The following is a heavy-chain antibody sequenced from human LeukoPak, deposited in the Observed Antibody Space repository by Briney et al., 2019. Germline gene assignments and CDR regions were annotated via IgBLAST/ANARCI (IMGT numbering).Heavy chain of an antibody. J-gene: IGHJ4*02. CDR3: ARRDDLLTVLDY. CDR2: IYPGDSDI. V-gene: IGHV5-51*01. D-gene: IGHD3-9*01. CDR1: GYSFTNYW. Sequence: GESLKISCRTSGYSFTNYWIAWVRQMPGKGLEWMGIIYPGDSDIRFSPSFQGQVTTSADKSINTAYLQWTSLKASDTGIYYCARRDDLLTVLDYWGQGSLVTVSS.